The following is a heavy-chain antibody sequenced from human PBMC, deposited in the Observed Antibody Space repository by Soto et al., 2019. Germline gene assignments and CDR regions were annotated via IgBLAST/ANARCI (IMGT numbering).Heavy chain of an antibody. V-gene: IGHV1-3*01. D-gene: IGHD6-19*01. J-gene: IGHJ4*02. CDR3: ARGHSGWYDLGDY. CDR2: INAGNGNT. CDR1: GYSFTRYA. Sequence: QVQLVQSGAEVRKPGASVKVSCKASGYSFTRYAMFWVRQAPGHRLEWMGWINAGNGNTRYSQSFQGRITITMDTTANTAYMELGSLRSEDTAVYYCARGHSGWYDLGDYWGQGTLVTVSS.